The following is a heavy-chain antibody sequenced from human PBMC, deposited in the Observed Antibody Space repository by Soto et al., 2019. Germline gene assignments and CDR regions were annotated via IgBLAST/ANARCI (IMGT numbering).Heavy chain of an antibody. V-gene: IGHV3-23*01. J-gene: IGHJ6*02. D-gene: IGHD4-4*01. CDR1: GFTFSSYA. Sequence: EVQLLESGGGLVQPGGSLRLSCAASGFTFSSYAMSWVRQAPGKGLEWVSAISGSGGSTYYADSVKGRFTISRDNSKNKLYLQMNSLRAEDTAVYYCATDQTTVTIYYYYGMDVWGQGTTVTVSS. CDR3: ATDQTTVTIYYYYGMDV. CDR2: ISGSGGST.